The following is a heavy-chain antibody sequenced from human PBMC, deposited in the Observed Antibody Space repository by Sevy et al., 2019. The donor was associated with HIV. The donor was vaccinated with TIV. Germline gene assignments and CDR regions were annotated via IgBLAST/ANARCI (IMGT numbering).Heavy chain of an antibody. CDR2: ISGSGGST. CDR3: AKDLAIVVGEAFDI. V-gene: IGHV3-23*01. CDR1: GFTVSNYA. D-gene: IGHD3-22*01. J-gene: IGHJ3*02. Sequence: GGSLRLSCAASGFTVSNYAMSWVRQAPGKGLEWVSAISGSGGSTYYADSVKGRFTISRDNSKNMLYLQMNSLRAEDTAVYYCAKDLAIVVGEAFDISGQRTLVTVSS.